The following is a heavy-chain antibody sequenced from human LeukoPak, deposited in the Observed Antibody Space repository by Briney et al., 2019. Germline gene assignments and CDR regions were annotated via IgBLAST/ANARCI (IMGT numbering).Heavy chain of an antibody. V-gene: IGHV1-8*01. CDR1: GYTFTSYD. CDR2: MNPNSGNT. J-gene: IGHJ4*02. Sequence: ASVKVSCKASGYTFTSYDINWVRQATGQGLEWMGWMNPNSGNTGYAQKFQGRVTMTRNTSISTAYMELSSLRSEDTAVYYCAKTPQDYYDSSGYYAPDYWGQGTLVTVSS. CDR3: AKTPQDYYDSSGYYAPDY. D-gene: IGHD3-22*01.